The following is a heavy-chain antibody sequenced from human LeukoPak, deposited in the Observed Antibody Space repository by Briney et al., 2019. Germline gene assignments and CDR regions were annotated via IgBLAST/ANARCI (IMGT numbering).Heavy chain of an antibody. CDR1: GYSISSGYY. Sequence: SETLSLTCTISGYSISSGYYWGWIRQPPGKGLEWIGSIYHGGSTYYNPSLKSRVTISLDASENQFSLKLSSVTAADTAVYYCVRDLYSSGWGYFDYWGQGTLVTVSS. D-gene: IGHD6-19*01. CDR2: IYHGGST. J-gene: IGHJ4*02. V-gene: IGHV4-38-2*02. CDR3: VRDLYSSGWGYFDY.